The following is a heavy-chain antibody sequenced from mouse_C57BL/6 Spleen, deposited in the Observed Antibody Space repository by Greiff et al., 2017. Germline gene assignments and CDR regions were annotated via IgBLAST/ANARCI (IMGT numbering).Heavy chain of an antibody. CDR3: ARNSGYGSSSYAMDY. V-gene: IGHV2-2*01. Sequence: QVQLQQSGPGLVQPSQSLSITCTVSGFSLTSYGVHWVRQSPGKGLEWLGVIWSGGSTDYNAAFISRLSISKDNSKSQVFCKMNSLQAEDTAIYYCARNSGYGSSSYAMDYWGQGTSVTVSS. D-gene: IGHD1-1*01. CDR1: GFSLTSYG. CDR2: IWSGGST. J-gene: IGHJ4*01.